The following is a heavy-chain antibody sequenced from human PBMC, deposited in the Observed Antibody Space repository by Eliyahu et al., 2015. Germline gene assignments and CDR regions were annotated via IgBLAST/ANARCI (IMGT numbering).Heavy chain of an antibody. CDR3: ARHGTFRPWGELLPLWFDI. CDR2: IYPGDSAT. V-gene: IGHV5-51*01. CDR1: GXSFTAYX. Sequence: EVQLVQSGAEVKKPGESLKISCKGSGXSFTAYXXGWXRQXSGKGLEWMGIIYPGDSATRYSPSFQGQVTISADKSISTAYLQWSSLKASDTAMYYCARHGTFRPWGELLPLWFDIWGQGTMVTVSS. D-gene: IGHD3-10*01. J-gene: IGHJ3*02.